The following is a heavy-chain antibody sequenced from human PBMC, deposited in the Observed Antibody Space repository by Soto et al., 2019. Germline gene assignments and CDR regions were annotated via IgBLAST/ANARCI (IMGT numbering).Heavy chain of an antibody. D-gene: IGHD3-10*01. CDR1: GGTFSSYA. V-gene: IGHV1-69*13. Sequence: ASVKVSCKASGGTFSSYAISWVRQAPGQGLEWMGGIIPIFGTANYAQKFQGRVTITADESTSTAYMELSSLRSEDTAVYYCASGDDLARGDAFDIWGQGTMVTVSS. CDR3: ASGDDLARGDAFDI. CDR2: IIPIFGTA. J-gene: IGHJ3*02.